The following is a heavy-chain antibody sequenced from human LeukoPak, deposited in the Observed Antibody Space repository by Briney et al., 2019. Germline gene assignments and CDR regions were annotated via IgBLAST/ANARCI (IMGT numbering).Heavy chain of an antibody. J-gene: IGHJ4*02. D-gene: IGHD1-26*01. CDR2: IKSKNVGGTT. V-gene: IGHV3-15*01. CDR1: GSTFINAW. CDR3: ARENSGSYFRNDY. Sequence: GSLRLSCAASGSTFINAWMNWVRQAPGKGLEWVGRIKSKNVGGTTDYAAPVKGRFTISRDDSKNTVYLQMNSLRAEDTAVYYCARENSGSYFRNDYWGLGTLVTVSS.